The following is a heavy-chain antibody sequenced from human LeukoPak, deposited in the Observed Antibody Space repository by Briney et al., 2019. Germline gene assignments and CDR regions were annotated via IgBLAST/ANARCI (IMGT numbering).Heavy chain of an antibody. V-gene: IGHV1-24*01. CDR3: ATAYGGNLVDY. CDR2: FALEDAET. CDR1: GYTFTGYY. J-gene: IGHJ4*02. D-gene: IGHD1-26*01. Sequence: ASVKVSCKASGYTFTGYYMHWVRQAPGKGLEWMGGFALEDAETIYAQKFQGRVTMTEDTSTDTAYLELSSLRSDDTAVYYCATAYGGNLVDYWGQGTLVTVSS.